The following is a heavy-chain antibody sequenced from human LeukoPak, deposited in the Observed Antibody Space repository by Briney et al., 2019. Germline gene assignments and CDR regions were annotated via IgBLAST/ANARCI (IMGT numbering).Heavy chain of an antibody. V-gene: IGHV3-23*01. J-gene: IGHJ4*02. Sequence: GGSLRLSCAASGFTFSSYAMSWVRQAPGKGLEWVSVISGSGGSIYYADSVKGRFTISRDNSKNTLYLQMNSLRAEDTAVYYCAKVRYDSSGYQSPYFDYWGQGILVTVSS. CDR2: ISGSGGSI. CDR1: GFTFSSYA. D-gene: IGHD3-22*01. CDR3: AKVRYDSSGYQSPYFDY.